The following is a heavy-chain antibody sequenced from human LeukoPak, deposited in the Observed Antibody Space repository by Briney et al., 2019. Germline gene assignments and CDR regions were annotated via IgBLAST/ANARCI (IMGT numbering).Heavy chain of an antibody. D-gene: IGHD3-22*01. J-gene: IGHJ4*02. CDR2: ITPIFGTA. Sequence: SVKVSCKASGGTFSRFTISWVRQAPGQGFEWMGGITPIFGTANFAQKFQGRVSITADGSTSTAFMELSSLRSEDTAVYYCAREWGLESSGYYYAYWGQGTLVTVSS. CDR3: AREWGLESSGYYYAY. V-gene: IGHV1-69*13. CDR1: GGTFSRFT.